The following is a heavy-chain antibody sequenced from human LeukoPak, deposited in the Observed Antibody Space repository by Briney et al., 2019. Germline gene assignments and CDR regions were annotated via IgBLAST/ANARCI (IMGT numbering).Heavy chain of an antibody. V-gene: IGHV1-69*04. CDR2: IIPILGIA. D-gene: IGHD6-6*01. J-gene: IGHJ4*02. Sequence: ASVKVSCKASGGTFSSYAISWVRQAPRQGLEWMGRIIPILGIANYAQKFQGRVTITADKSTSTAYMELSSLRSEDTAVYYCARVALGYSSSSNYFDYWGQGTLVTVSS. CDR3: ARVALGYSSSSNYFDY. CDR1: GGTFSSYA.